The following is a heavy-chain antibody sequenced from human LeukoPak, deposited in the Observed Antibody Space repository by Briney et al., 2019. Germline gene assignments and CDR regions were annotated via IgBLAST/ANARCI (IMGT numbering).Heavy chain of an antibody. D-gene: IGHD1-1*01. V-gene: IGHV4-61*08. CDR2: ILYSGTTT. CDR1: GASINSGGYY. Sequence: SETLSLTCTVSGASINSGGYYWSWIRQHPGKGLEWIGYILYSGTTTNYNPSLKSRVTISVDTSKNQFSLKLSSVTAADTAVYYCARVGDWNDLVYWGQGTLVTVSS. CDR3: ARVGDWNDLVY. J-gene: IGHJ4*02.